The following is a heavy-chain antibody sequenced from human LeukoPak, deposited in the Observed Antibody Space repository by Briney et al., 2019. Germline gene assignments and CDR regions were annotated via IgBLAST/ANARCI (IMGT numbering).Heavy chain of an antibody. Sequence: SETLSLTCTVSGGSISSSNWWSWVRQPPGKGLEWIGEIYHSGSTNYNPSLKSRVTISVDKSKNQFSLKLTSVTAADTAVYYCASYTYDSSGYYLPEWFDYWGQGTLVTVSS. CDR2: IYHSGST. V-gene: IGHV4-4*02. CDR1: GGSISSSNW. CDR3: ASYTYDSSGYYLPEWFDY. J-gene: IGHJ4*02. D-gene: IGHD3-22*01.